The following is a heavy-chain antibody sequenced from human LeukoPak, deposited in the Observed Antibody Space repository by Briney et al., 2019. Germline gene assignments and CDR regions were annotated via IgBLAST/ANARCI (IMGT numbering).Heavy chain of an antibody. Sequence: SETLSLTCTVSGGSISSYYWSWIRQPPGKGLEWIGSIYYSGSTYYNPSLKSRVTISVDTSKNQFSLKLSSVTAADTAVYYCARADIVGATHFDYWGQGTLVTVSS. CDR1: GGSISSYY. CDR3: ARADIVGATHFDY. CDR2: IYYSGST. V-gene: IGHV4-59*12. D-gene: IGHD1-26*01. J-gene: IGHJ4*02.